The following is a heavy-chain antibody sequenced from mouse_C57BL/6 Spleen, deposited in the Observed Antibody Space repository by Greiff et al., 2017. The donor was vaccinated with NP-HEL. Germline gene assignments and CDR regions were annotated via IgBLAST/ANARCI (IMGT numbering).Heavy chain of an antibody. J-gene: IGHJ3*01. D-gene: IGHD2-4*01. CDR2: IRLKSDNYAT. CDR3: TGGLRLAY. V-gene: IGHV6-3*01. CDR1: GFTFSNYW. Sequence: DVMLVESGGGLVQPGGSMKLSCVASGFTFSNYWMNWVRQSPEKGLEWVAQIRLKSDNYATHYAESVKGRFTISRDDSKSSVYLQMNNLRAEDTGIYYCTGGLRLAYWGQGTLVTVSA.